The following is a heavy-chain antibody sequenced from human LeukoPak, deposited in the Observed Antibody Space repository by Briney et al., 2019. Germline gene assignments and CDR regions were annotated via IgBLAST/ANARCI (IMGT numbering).Heavy chain of an antibody. CDR1: GGTFSSYA. CDR2: IIPILGIA. CDR3: ALPGDGSGPFDY. J-gene: IGHJ4*02. D-gene: IGHD3-10*01. V-gene: IGHV1-69*04. Sequence: ASVKVSCKASGGTFSSYAISWVRQAPGQGLEWMGRIIPILGIANYAQKFQGRVTITADKSTSTAYMELSSLRSEDTAVYYCALPGDGSGPFDYWGQGTLVTVSS.